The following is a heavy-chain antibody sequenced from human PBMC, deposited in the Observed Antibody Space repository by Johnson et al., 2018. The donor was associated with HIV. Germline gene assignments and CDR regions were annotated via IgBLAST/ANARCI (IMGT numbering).Heavy chain of an antibody. Sequence: VQLVESGGGVVQPGRSLRLSCAASGFTFSSYAMHWVRQAPGKGLEWVAVISYDGSNKYYADSVKGRFTISRDNPNNTLYLQMSSLSAEATALYYCARGPTFYIGSGRWACGIWGQGTMVTVSS. J-gene: IGHJ3*02. CDR3: ARGPTFYIGSGRWACGI. CDR2: ISYDGSNK. V-gene: IGHV3-30-3*01. CDR1: GFTFSSYA. D-gene: IGHD3-10*01.